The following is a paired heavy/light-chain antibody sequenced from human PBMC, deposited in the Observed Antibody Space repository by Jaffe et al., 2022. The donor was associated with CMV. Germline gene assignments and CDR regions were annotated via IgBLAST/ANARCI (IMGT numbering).Heavy chain of an antibody. V-gene: IGHV1-46*01. CDR1: GYTFTSYY. CDR3: ASQRKPTVTTDRYYYYGMDV. J-gene: IGHJ6*02. CDR2: INPSGGST. Sequence: QVQLVQSGAEVKKPGASVKVSCKASGYTFTSYYMHWVRQAPGQGLEWMGIINPSGGSTSYAQKFQGRVTMTRDTSTSTVYMELSSLRSEDTAVYYCASQRKPTVTTDRYYYYGMDVWGQGTTVTVSS. D-gene: IGHD4-4*01.
Light chain of an antibody. V-gene: IGKV1D-12*01. J-gene: IGKJ5*01. CDR2: AAS. Sequence: DIQMTQSPSSVSASVGDRVTITCRASQGISSWLAWYQQKPGKAPKLLIYAASSLQSGVPSRFSGSGSGTDFTLTISSLQPEDFATYYCQQANSFPLTFGQGTRLEIK. CDR3: QQANSFPLT. CDR1: QGISSW.